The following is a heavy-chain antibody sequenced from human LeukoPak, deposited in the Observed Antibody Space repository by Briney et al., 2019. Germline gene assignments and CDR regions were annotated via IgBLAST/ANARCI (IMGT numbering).Heavy chain of an antibody. Sequence: ASVKVSCKASGYTFTSHCIHWVRQAPGQGLEWMGLIRPSDGVTTYAQNFQGRVTVTRDTSTSTVYMELSSLRSEDTAVYYCARDNIGSSGWTGLGYWGQGTLVTVSS. J-gene: IGHJ4*02. CDR1: GYTFTSHC. CDR2: IRPSDGVT. CDR3: ARDNIGSSGWTGLGY. D-gene: IGHD6-19*01. V-gene: IGHV1-46*01.